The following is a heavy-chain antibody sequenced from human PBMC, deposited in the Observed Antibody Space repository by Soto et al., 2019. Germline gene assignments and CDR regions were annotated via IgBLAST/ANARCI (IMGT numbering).Heavy chain of an antibody. CDR2: INPNSGGT. CDR3: ATSFGSESRACDY. D-gene: IGHD3-10*01. Sequence: ASVKVSCKASGYIFTDYYMHWVRQAPGQELGWMGRINPNSGGTNYAQKFQGRVTMTRDTSISTAYTELSSLRSEDTATYYCATSFGSESRACDYWGQGALVTVSS. CDR1: GYIFTDYY. J-gene: IGHJ4*02. V-gene: IGHV1-2*06.